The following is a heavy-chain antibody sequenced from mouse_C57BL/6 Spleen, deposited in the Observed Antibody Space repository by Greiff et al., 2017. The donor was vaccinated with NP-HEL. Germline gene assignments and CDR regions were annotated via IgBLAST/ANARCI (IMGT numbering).Heavy chain of an antibody. CDR3: ARSPRDYFDY. CDR1: GYTFTSYW. J-gene: IGHJ2*01. Sequence: VQLQQPGAELVMPGASVKLSCKASGYTFTSYWMHWVKQRPGQGLEWIGEIDPSDSYTNYNQKFKGKSTLTVDKSSSTAYMQLSSLTSEDAAVYYCARSPRDYFDYWGQGTTLTVSS. CDR2: IDPSDSYT. V-gene: IGHV1-69*01.